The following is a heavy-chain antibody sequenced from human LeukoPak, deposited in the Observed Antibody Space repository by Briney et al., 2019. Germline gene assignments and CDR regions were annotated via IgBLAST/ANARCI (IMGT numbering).Heavy chain of an antibody. J-gene: IGHJ4*02. Sequence: GGSPRLSCPASGFTFINAWMSWVRQAPGKGLEWVARIKSKRDGGTTDYAAPVEGRFTISRDDSKDTLFLQMNSLKIEDTAVYYCATEYHGAYNYWGQGSLVTVSS. V-gene: IGHV3-15*01. CDR2: IKSKRDGGTT. CDR3: ATEYHGAYNY. CDR1: GFTFINAW. D-gene: IGHD4-17*01.